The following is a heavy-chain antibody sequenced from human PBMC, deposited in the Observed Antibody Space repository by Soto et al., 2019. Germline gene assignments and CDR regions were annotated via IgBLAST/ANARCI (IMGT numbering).Heavy chain of an antibody. CDR1: GVSVCPYG. J-gene: IGHJ4*02. V-gene: IGHV3-74*03. CDR3: ARDLGGPDY. Sequence: PGGSLELSCAASGVSVCPYGMPWVRQAPGRGLEWVSRLSSDGFGAAYAGSVKGRFFISRDIARNTLFLQMNSLRADDTAVYYCARDLGGPDYWGRGTSVTVSS. CDR2: LSSDGFGA. D-gene: IGHD3-16*01.